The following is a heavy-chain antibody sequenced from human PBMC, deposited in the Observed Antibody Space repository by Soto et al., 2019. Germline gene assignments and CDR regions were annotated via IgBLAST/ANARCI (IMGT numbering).Heavy chain of an antibody. J-gene: IGHJ4*02. CDR3: ARHAGAFSGNNFDY. Sequence: SETLSLTCTVSGGSISSYYWSSIRQPPGKGLEWIGYIYYSGSTNYNPSLKSRVTISVDTSKNQFSLKLSSVTAADTAVYYCARHAGAFSGNNFDYWGQGTLVTVSS. D-gene: IGHD1-1*01. CDR2: IYYSGST. CDR1: GGSISSYY. V-gene: IGHV4-59*08.